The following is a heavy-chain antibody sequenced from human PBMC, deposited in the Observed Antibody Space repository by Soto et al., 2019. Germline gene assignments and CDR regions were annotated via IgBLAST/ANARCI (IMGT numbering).Heavy chain of an antibody. D-gene: IGHD6-25*01. V-gene: IGHV1-46*01. CDR3: ARDRFGSGTFDY. CDR1: GYNFASNH. CDR2: INPTDEST. Sequence: QVQLVQSGAEVREPGASVKVSCKASGYNFASNHMHWVRQIPGQGLEWMGIINPTDESTSYAQKFRGRVTLTRDTPTNTDYMELSGLTSEDTAVYYCARDRFGSGTFDYWGQGTLVTVSS. J-gene: IGHJ4*02.